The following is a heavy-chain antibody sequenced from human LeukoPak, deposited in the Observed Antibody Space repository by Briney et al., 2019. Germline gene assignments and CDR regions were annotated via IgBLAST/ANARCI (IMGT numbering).Heavy chain of an antibody. V-gene: IGHV4-39*01. D-gene: IGHD3-9*01. J-gene: IGHJ4*02. CDR2: IYNSAST. Sequence: SETLSLTCTVSGGSISSSSYYWGWIRQPPGKGLEWIGSIYNSASTYYNSSLKSRVTISVDTSKNQFSLKLSSVTAADTAVYYCARSKILRYFDWLLLDYWGQGILVTVSS. CDR3: ARSKILRYFDWLLLDY. CDR1: GGSISSSSYY.